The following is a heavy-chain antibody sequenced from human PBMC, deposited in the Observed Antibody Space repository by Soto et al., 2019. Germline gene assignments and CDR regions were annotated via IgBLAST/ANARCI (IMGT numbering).Heavy chain of an antibody. CDR2: IYFRGNT. CDR3: AREGGSYDSGGDVIRGAFDI. CDR1: GDSISRIDYY. Sequence: SETLSLTCSVSGDSISRIDYYWTWIRQHTEKGLDWLGNIYFRGNTYYTPTLESRLTISVDTSKNQFSLKLTSVTAADTSVYYCAREGGSYDSGGDVIRGAFDIWGQETMVT. V-gene: IGHV4-31*03. D-gene: IGHD3-22*01. J-gene: IGHJ3*02.